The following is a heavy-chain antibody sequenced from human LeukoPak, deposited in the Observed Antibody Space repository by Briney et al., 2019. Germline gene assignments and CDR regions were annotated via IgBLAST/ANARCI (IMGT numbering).Heavy chain of an antibody. Sequence: ASVKVSCKASGYTLTGYYKHWVRQAPGQGLEWMGWINPNSGDTNYAQKLQGRVTMTTDTSTSTAYMELRSLRSDDTAVYYCAREGYSYGYDYYYYYMDVWGKGTTVTVSS. CDR2: INPNSGDT. CDR3: AREGYSYGYDYYYYYMDV. V-gene: IGHV1-2*02. J-gene: IGHJ6*03. CDR1: GYTLTGYY. D-gene: IGHD5-18*01.